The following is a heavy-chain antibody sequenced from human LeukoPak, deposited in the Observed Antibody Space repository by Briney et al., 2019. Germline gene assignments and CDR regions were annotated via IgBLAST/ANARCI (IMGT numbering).Heavy chain of an antibody. CDR1: GYTFTSYG. Sequence: GASVKVSCKASGYTFTSYGISWVRQAPGQGLEWMGWISAYNGNTNYAQKLQGRVTMTTDTSTSTAYMELSSLRSEDTAVYYCARMYCSSTSCYDFGPYIGLYGMDVWGQGTTVTVSS. V-gene: IGHV1-18*01. CDR3: ARMYCSSTSCYDFGPYIGLYGMDV. CDR2: ISAYNGNT. J-gene: IGHJ6*02. D-gene: IGHD2-2*01.